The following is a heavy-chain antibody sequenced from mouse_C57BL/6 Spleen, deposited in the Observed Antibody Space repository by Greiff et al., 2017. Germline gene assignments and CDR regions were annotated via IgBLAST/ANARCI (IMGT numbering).Heavy chain of an antibody. Sequence: EVKLMESGGGLVQSGRSLRLSCATSGFTFSDFYMEWVRQAPGKGLEWIAASRNKANDYTTEYSASVKGRFIVSRDTSQSILYLQMNALRAEGTAIYCCARETGTGYFDYWGQGTTLTVSS. CDR3: ARETGTGYFDY. CDR1: GFTFSDFY. CDR2: SRNKANDYTT. J-gene: IGHJ2*01. V-gene: IGHV7-1*01. D-gene: IGHD4-1*01.